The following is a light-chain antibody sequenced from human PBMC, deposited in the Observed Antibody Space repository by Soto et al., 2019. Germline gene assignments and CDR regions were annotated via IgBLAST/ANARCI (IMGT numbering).Light chain of an antibody. CDR3: QHMRT. Sequence: DIQMTQSPSTLSASVGDRVTIICGASQSINNWIAWYQQKPGKAPKFLIYDASTLENGVPSRFSGSGFGTEFSLTISSLQPDDFGSYYCQHMRTFGQGTKVEIK. CDR2: DAS. CDR1: QSINNW. V-gene: IGKV1-5*02. J-gene: IGKJ1*01.